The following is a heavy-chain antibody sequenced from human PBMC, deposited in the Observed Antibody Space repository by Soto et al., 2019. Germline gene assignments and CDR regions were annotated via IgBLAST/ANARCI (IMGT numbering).Heavy chain of an antibody. V-gene: IGHV3-30*18. J-gene: IGHJ4*02. CDR3: AKDTLGFEFFFDY. CDR1: GFTFSSYG. Sequence: GGSLRLSCAASGFTFSSYGMHWVRQAPGKGLEWVAVISYDGSNKYYADSVKGRFTISRDNSKNTLYLQMNSLSAEDTAVYYCAKDTLGFEFFFDYWGQGTLVTVSS. CDR2: ISYDGSNK. D-gene: IGHD3-10*01.